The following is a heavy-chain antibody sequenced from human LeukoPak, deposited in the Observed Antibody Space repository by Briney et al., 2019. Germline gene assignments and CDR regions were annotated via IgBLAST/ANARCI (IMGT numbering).Heavy chain of an antibody. D-gene: IGHD3-10*01. V-gene: IGHV4-61*02. Sequence: SQTLSLTCTVSGGSISSGSYYWSWIRQPAGKGLEWIGRIYTSGSTNYNPSLKSRVTMSVDTSKNQFSLKLSSVTAADTAVYYCAREGPVFITMVRGAHNWFDPWGQGTLVTVSS. CDR1: GGSISSGSYY. CDR2: IYTSGST. J-gene: IGHJ5*02. CDR3: AREGPVFITMVRGAHNWFDP.